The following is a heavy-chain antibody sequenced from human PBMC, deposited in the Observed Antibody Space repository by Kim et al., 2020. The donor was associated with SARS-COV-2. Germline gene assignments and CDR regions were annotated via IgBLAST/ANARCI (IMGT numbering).Heavy chain of an antibody. Sequence: STIYYADSVKGRFTSSRDNAKNSLYLQMNSLRDEDTAVYYCATEMATIDYWGQGTLVTVSS. CDR3: ATEMATIDY. CDR2: STI. D-gene: IGHD5-12*01. J-gene: IGHJ4*02. V-gene: IGHV3-48*02.